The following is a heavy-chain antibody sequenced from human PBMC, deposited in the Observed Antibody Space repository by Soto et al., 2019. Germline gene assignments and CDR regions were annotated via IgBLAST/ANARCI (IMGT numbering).Heavy chain of an antibody. CDR2: ISSTTNYI. V-gene: IGHV3-21*01. J-gene: IGHJ4*02. CDR3: ARESEDLTSNFDY. CDR1: GFTFTRYS. Sequence: GGSLRLSCAASGFTFTRYSMNWVRQAPGKGLEWVSSISSTTNYIYYADSMEGRFTVSRDNAKNSVYLEMNSLSAEDTALYYCARESEDLTSNFDYWGQGTLVTVSS.